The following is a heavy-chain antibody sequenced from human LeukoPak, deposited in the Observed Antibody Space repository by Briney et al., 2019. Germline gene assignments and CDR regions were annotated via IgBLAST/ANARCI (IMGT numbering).Heavy chain of an antibody. J-gene: IGHJ3*02. Sequence: PGGSLRLSCAASGLTFSSYAMHWVRQAPGKGLEWVAVISYDGSNKYYADSVKGRFTISRDNSKNTLYLQMNSLRAEDTAVYYCAGPPYDYVWGSYQWGGAFDIWGQGTMVTVSS. V-gene: IGHV3-30-3*01. D-gene: IGHD3-16*02. CDR3: AGPPYDYVWGSYQWGGAFDI. CDR1: GLTFSSYA. CDR2: ISYDGSNK.